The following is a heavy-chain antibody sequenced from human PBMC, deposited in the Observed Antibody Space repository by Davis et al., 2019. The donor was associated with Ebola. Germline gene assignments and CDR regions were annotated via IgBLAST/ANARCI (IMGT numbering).Heavy chain of an antibody. D-gene: IGHD2-2*01. CDR2: IIPIFGTA. V-gene: IGHV1-69*13. CDR3: AAIDYYGMDV. J-gene: IGHJ6*02. Sequence: AASVKVSCKVTGGTFSSHTISWVRQAPGQGLVWMAEIIPIFGTANYAQRFQGRVTITADESTSTAYMELSRLRSDDTAVYYCAAIDYYGMDVWGQGTTVTVSS. CDR1: GGTFSSHT.